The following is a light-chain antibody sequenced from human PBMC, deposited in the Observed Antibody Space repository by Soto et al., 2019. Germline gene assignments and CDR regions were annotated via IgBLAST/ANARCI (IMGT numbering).Light chain of an antibody. V-gene: IGLV2-8*01. CDR1: SSDVGGYNY. Sequence: QSALTQPPSASGSPGQSVTISCTGTSSDVGGYNYVSWYQQHPGKPPKLMIYEVSKRPSGVPDRFSGSKSGNTASLTVSGLQAEEEADYYCTSYAGSNVVVFGGGTKLTVL. CDR3: TSYAGSNVVV. CDR2: EVS. J-gene: IGLJ2*01.